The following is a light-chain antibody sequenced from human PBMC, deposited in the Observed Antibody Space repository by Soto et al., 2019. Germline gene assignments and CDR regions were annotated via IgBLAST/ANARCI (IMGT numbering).Light chain of an antibody. CDR1: TSNIGTYT. Sequence: QSVLTQSPSASGTPGQRVTISCSGSTSNIGTYTVNWYQQLPGTAPTLLIYLTTRRPSGVPHRFSGSKSGTSASLAISGLQSEDEAEYYCAAWDGSLSAVLFGGGTKLTVL. CDR3: AAWDGSLSAVL. V-gene: IGLV1-44*01. CDR2: LTT. J-gene: IGLJ3*02.